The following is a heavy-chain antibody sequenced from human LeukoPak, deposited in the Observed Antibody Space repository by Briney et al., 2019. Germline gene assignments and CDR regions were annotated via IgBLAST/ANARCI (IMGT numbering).Heavy chain of an antibody. CDR3: AKENYGSGSYHPDY. J-gene: IGHJ4*02. D-gene: IGHD3-10*01. CDR2: IAPSGNSA. Sequence: GGSLRLSCAASGFTFSNYAMSWVRQAPGKGLEWVASIAPSGNSAYYVDSVKGRFTVSRDNSKETLYLGMNSLRAEDTAMYYCAKENYGSGSYHPDYWGQGTLVTVSS. CDR1: GFTFSNYA. V-gene: IGHV3-23*01.